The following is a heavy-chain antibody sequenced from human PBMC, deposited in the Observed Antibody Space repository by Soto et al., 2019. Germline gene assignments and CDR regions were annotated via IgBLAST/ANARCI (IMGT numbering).Heavy chain of an antibody. CDR3: ARDRRLITMVRGVSLWFAP. J-gene: IGHJ5*02. Sequence: PSETLSLTCAVSGGSISSGGYSWSWIRQPPGKGLEWIGYIYHSGSTYYNPSLKSRVTISVDRSKNQFSLKLSSVTAADTAVYYCARDRRLITMVRGVSLWFAPWGREPLVHVS. D-gene: IGHD3-10*01. V-gene: IGHV4-30-2*01. CDR2: IYHSGST. CDR1: GGSISSGGYS.